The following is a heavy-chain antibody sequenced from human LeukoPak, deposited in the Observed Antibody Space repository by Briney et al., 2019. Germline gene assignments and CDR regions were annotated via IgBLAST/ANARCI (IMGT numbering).Heavy chain of an antibody. CDR2: ISAYNGNT. CDR3: ARDGYYYGSGSYYNWFDP. J-gene: IGHJ5*02. CDR1: GYTFTSYG. D-gene: IGHD3-10*01. V-gene: IGHV1-18*01. Sequence: HWASVKVSCKASGYTFTSYGISWVRQAPGQGLEWMGWISAYNGNTNYAQKLQGRVTMTTDTSTSTAYMELRSLRSDDTAVYYCARDGYYYGSGSYYNWFDPWGQGTLVTVSS.